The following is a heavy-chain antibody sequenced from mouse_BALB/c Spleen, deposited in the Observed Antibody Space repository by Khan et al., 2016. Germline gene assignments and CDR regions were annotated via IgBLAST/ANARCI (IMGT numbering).Heavy chain of an antibody. D-gene: IGHD3-3*01. CDR3: AREGDNYAMDY. V-gene: IGHV14-3*02. Sequence: VQLQQSGAELVKPGASVKLSCTASGSNIKDTYMHWVKQRPEQGLEWIGRIDPANGNTKYDPKFQGKATIAVDTSSNTAYLQLSSLTSEDTAVCYCAREGDNYAMDYWGQGTSVTVSS. J-gene: IGHJ4*01. CDR2: IDPANGNT. CDR1: GSNIKDTY.